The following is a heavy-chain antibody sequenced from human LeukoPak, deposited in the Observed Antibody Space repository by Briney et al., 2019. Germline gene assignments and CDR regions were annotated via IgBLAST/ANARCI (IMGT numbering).Heavy chain of an antibody. V-gene: IGHV4-30-4*08. CDR3: AREVDTAMATEVGVWFDP. CDR1: GGSFSDYY. Sequence: PSETLSLTCAVYGGSFSDYYWSWIRQPPGKGLEWIGYIYYSGSTYYNPSLKSRVTISVDTSKNQFSLKLSSVTAADTAVYYCAREVDTAMATEVGVWFDPWGQGTLVTVSS. J-gene: IGHJ5*02. D-gene: IGHD5-18*01. CDR2: IYYSGST.